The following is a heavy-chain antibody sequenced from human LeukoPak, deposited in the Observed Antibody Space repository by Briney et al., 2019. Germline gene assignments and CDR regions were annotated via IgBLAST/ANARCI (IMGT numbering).Heavy chain of an antibody. CDR3: ARAPHSGSNYYYYMDV. J-gene: IGHJ6*03. Sequence: PGGSLRLSCAASGFTFSLYAMSWVRQAPGKGLEWVSVLYSGGYTYYADSVKGRFTISRDNSKNTLYLQMNSLRAEDTAVYYCARAPHSGSNYYYYMDVWGKGTTVTVSS. V-gene: IGHV3-53*01. CDR2: LYSGGYT. CDR1: GFTFSLYA. D-gene: IGHD1-26*01.